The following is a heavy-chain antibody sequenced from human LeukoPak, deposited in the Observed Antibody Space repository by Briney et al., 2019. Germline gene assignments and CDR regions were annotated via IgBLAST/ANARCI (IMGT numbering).Heavy chain of an antibody. CDR3: AKGGESYYDFWSGYSPGDWFDP. V-gene: IGHV3-23*01. J-gene: IGHJ5*02. Sequence: ETLSLTCAVYGGSFSGYYWSWVRQAPGKGLEWVSAISGSGGSTYYADSVKGRFTISRDNSKNTLYLQMNGLRAEDTAVYYCAKGGESYYDFWSGYSPGDWFDPWGQGTLVTVSS. D-gene: IGHD3-3*01. CDR2: ISGSGGST. CDR1: GGSFSGYY.